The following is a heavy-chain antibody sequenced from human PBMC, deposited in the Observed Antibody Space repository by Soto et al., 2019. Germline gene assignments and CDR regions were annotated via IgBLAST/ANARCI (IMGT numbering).Heavy chain of an antibody. J-gene: IGHJ4*02. CDR2: IYYSGST. CDR1: GGSISSSSYY. D-gene: IGHD4-4*01. V-gene: IGHV4-39*01. CDR3: VGGVTTPVDY. Sequence: SETLSLTCTVSGGSISSSSYYWGWIRQPPGKGLEWIGSIYYSGSTYYNPSLKSRVTISVDTSKNQFSLKLSSVTAADTAVYYCVGGVTTPVDYWGQGTRVTVAS.